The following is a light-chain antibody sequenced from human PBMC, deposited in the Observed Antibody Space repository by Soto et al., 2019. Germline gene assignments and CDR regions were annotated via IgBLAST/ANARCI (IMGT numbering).Light chain of an antibody. Sequence: QSVLTQPASVSGSPGQSITISCTGTSSDVGGYDFVSWYRQYPGQAPKILIYEVTHRPSGVPDRFSGSKSGNTASLTISGLQADDEADYYCSSYTITSSPVFGPGPKLTVL. J-gene: IGLJ1*01. CDR3: SSYTITSSPV. CDR2: EVT. V-gene: IGLV2-14*01. CDR1: SSDVGGYDF.